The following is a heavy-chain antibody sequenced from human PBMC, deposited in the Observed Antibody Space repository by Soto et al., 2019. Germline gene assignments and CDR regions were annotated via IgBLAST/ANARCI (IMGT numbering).Heavy chain of an antibody. J-gene: IGHJ4*02. V-gene: IGHV3-30-3*01. D-gene: IGHD3-3*01. CDR2: ISYDGTNK. CDR3: TTPTFFHFDY. CDR1: GLTFSDYP. Sequence: VQLVESGGGVVQPGRSLRVSCTASGLTFSDYPIHWVRQAPGKGLEWVALISYDGTNKYYTDSVKGRFTISRDDSKNTVYLEMSGLRGDDTAVYYCTTPTFFHFDYSGQGALVTVSS.